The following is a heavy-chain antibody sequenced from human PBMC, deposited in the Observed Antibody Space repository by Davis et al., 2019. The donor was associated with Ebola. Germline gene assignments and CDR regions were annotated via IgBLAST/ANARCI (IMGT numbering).Heavy chain of an antibody. V-gene: IGHV4-39*01. CDR1: GGSISSSSYY. D-gene: IGHD6-19*01. J-gene: IGHJ5*02. CDR3: ARLAVAGIPA. Sequence: SETLSLTCTVSGGSISSSSYYWGWIRQPPGKGLEWIGSIYYSGSTYYNPSLKSRVTISVDTSKNQFSLKLSSVTAADTAVYYCARLAVAGIPAWGQGTLVTVSS. CDR2: IYYSGST.